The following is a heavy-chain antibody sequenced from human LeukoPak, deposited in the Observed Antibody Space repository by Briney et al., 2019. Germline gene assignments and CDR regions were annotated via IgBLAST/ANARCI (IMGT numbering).Heavy chain of an antibody. Sequence: SETLSLTCTVSGGSISNYYWSWIRQPAGKGLEWIGRIYTSGSTNYNPSLKSRVTMSVDTSKNQFSLKLSSVTAADTAVYYCARDLSSDFWSGYYPHSFDYRGQGTLVTVSS. V-gene: IGHV4-4*07. D-gene: IGHD3-3*01. CDR2: IYTSGST. CDR3: ARDLSSDFWSGYYPHSFDY. J-gene: IGHJ4*02. CDR1: GGSISNYY.